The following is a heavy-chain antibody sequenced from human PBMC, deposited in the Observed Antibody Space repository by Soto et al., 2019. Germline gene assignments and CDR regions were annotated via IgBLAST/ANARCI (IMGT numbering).Heavy chain of an antibody. Sequence: PSQTLSLTCAISGDSVSSTSAGWNWIRQSPSRGLEWLGRTYYRSKWYIDYALSVKSRITINPDTSRNQFSLQLNSVTPEDAAVYYCARDLSSGSRVRTLDYWGQGTLVTVSS. J-gene: IGHJ4*02. V-gene: IGHV6-1*01. CDR2: TYYRSKWYI. CDR3: ARDLSSGSRVRTLDY. D-gene: IGHD3-10*01. CDR1: GDSVSSTSAG.